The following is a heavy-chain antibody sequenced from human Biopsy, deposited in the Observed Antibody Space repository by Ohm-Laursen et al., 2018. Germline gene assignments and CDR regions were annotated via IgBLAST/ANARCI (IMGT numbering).Heavy chain of an antibody. CDR2: IYYSGTT. CDR3: AMYDAVTVIRGLYY. CDR1: GGSLSGYY. V-gene: IGHV4-59*01. D-gene: IGHD2-21*02. Sequence: GTLSLTCTVSGGSLSGYYWSWIRQPPGKGLEWIGYIYYSGTTDYSPSLKSRVTISIDKSKNQFFLKLSSVTAEDTAVYYCAMYDAVTVIRGLYYWGQGALVTVSS. J-gene: IGHJ4*02.